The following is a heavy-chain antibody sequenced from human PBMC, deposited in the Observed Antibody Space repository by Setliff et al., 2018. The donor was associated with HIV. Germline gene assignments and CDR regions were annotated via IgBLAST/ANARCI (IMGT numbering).Heavy chain of an antibody. CDR3: TTYSSVYYHSDC. CDR1: GFTFSNVW. CDR2: IKSKSDGGAV. Sequence: GSLRLSCAASGFTFSNVWMNWVRQAPGKGLEWVGRIKSKSDGGAVHYAAPVKGRFTISRDDSQDTLYLEMNSLTNEDTAMYYCTTYSSVYYHSDCWGQGTLVTVPQ. V-gene: IGHV3-15*06. D-gene: IGHD3-22*01. J-gene: IGHJ4*02.